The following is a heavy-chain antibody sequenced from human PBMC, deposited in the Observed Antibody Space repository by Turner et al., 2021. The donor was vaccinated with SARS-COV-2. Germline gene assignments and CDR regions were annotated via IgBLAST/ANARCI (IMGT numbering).Heavy chain of an antibody. J-gene: IGHJ4*02. CDR3: ATDIPFCSGGSCYSLTDY. CDR1: GFTFSSYG. V-gene: IGHV3-33*01. Sequence: QVQLVESGGGVVQPGRSLRLSCAASGFTFSSYGMHWVRQAPGKGLEWVAVIWYDGSKKYYADSVKGRFTISRDNSKNTLFLQMNSLRAEDTAVYYCATDIPFCSGGSCYSLTDYWGQGTLVTVSS. D-gene: IGHD2-15*01. CDR2: IWYDGSKK.